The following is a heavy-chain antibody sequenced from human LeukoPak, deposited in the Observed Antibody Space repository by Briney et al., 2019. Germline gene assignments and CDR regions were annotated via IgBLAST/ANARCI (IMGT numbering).Heavy chain of an antibody. J-gene: IGHJ4*02. Sequence: ASVKVSCKASGYTFTSYAMHWVRQAPGQRLEWMGWINAGNGNTKYSQKFQGRVTITADKSTSTAYMELSSLRSEDTAVYYCARADGYNLDYWGQGTLVTVSS. D-gene: IGHD5-24*01. CDR1: GYTFTSYA. V-gene: IGHV1-3*01. CDR2: INAGNGNT. CDR3: ARADGYNLDY.